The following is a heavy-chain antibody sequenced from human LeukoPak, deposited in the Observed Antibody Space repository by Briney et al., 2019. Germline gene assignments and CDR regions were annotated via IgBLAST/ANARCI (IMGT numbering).Heavy chain of an antibody. V-gene: IGHV5-51*01. J-gene: IGHJ6*03. D-gene: IGHD1-26*01. CDR2: IYPGDSDT. CDR1: GYSFTSYR. CDR3: ARYQSGSYPYYYYYYMDV. Sequence: GESLKISCKGSGYSFTSYRIGWVRQMPGKGLEWMGIIYPGDSDTRYSPSFQGQVTISADKSISTAYLQWSSLKASDTAMYYCARYQSGSYPYYYYYYMDVWGKGTTVTVSS.